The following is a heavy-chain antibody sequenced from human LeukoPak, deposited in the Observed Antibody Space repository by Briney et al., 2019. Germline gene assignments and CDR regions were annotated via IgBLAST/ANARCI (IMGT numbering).Heavy chain of an antibody. CDR3: ARDGEQQPFDY. CDR2: ISSSSSYI. Sequence: GGSLRLSCAASGFTFSSYSMNWVRQAPGKGLEWVSSISSSSSYIYYADSVKGRFTISRDNAKNLLYLQMNSLRAEDTAVYYCARDGEQQPFDYWGQGTLVTVSS. D-gene: IGHD6-13*01. V-gene: IGHV3-21*01. CDR1: GFTFSSYS. J-gene: IGHJ4*02.